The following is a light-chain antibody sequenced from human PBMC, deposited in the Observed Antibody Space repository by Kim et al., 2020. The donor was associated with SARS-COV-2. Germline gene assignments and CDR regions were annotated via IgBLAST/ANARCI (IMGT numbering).Light chain of an antibody. V-gene: IGKV4-1*01. CDR2: LAS. CDR1: QSVLYSSNNKNY. CDR3: QQYNSTPLS. J-gene: IGKJ1*01. Sequence: DIVMTQSPDSLAASLGERATIKCKSSQSVLYSSNNKNYLAWYQQKPGQPPKLLIYLASTRESGVPDRFSGSGSGTDFTLTISSLQAEDVAVYHCQQYNSTPLSFGQGTKVDIK.